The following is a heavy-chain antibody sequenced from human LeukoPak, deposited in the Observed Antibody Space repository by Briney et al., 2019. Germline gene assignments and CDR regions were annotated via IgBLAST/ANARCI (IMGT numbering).Heavy chain of an antibody. V-gene: IGHV3-7*01. Sequence: GGSLRLSCAASGFTFTSYWMSWVRRAPGKGLEWVADIKRDGSEINYVDSVKGRFTISRDNAKNSVFLQMDSLRAEDTAFYYCVRSSVAGRFDNWGQGTLVTVSS. CDR3: VRSSVAGRFDN. J-gene: IGHJ4*02. CDR1: GFTFTSYW. D-gene: IGHD6-19*01. CDR2: IKRDGSEI.